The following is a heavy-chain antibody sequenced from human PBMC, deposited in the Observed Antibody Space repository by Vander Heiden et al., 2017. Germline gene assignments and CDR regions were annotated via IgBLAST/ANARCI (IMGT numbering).Heavy chain of an antibody. CDR3: ARPAVIGSGFDY. V-gene: IGHV4-39*01. J-gene: IGHJ4*02. D-gene: IGHD3-22*01. CDR2: IYYSGRT. CDR1: GGSISSSSYY. Sequence: QLQLQESGPGLVKPSETLSLTCTVSGGSISSSSYYWGWIRQPPGKGLEWIGSIYYSGRTYYNPSLKSRVTISVDTSKNQFSLKLSSVTAADTAVYYCARPAVIGSGFDYWGQGTLVTVSS.